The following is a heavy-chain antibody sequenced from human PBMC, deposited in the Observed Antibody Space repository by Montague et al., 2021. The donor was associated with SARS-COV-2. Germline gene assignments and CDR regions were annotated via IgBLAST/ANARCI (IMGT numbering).Heavy chain of an antibody. J-gene: IGHJ6*03. CDR1: GDSVSSNSAA. D-gene: IGHD6-19*01. V-gene: IGHV6-1*01. CDR3: ARDVRSLRLVLNYYYYYMDV. Sequence: CAISGDSVSSNSAAWNWIRQSPSRGLEWLGRTYYRSKWYNDYAVSVKSRITINPDTSKNQFSLQLNSVTPEDTAVYYCARDVRSLRLVLNYYYYYMDVWGKGTTVTVSS. CDR2: TYYRSKWYN.